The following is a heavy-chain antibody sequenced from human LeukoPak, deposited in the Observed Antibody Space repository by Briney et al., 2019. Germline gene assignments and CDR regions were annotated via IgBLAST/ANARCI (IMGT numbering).Heavy chain of an antibody. J-gene: IGHJ3*01. V-gene: IGHV3-7*04. D-gene: IGHD2/OR15-2a*01. CDR3: VRGGFYTDPDAFDV. Sequence: GGSLRLSCAASGFTFSTYWMSWVRQAPGRGLEWVANIKQDGSEKYYVDSVKGRFTISRDNTKNSLSLQMNSLRVEDTAVYYCVRGGFYTDPDAFDVRGQGTMVTVSS. CDR1: GFTFSTYW. CDR2: IKQDGSEK.